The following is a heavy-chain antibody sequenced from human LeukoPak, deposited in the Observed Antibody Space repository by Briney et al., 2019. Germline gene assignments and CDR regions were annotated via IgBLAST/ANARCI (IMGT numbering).Heavy chain of an antibody. CDR1: GFTVSSNY. J-gene: IGHJ4*02. Sequence: GGSLRLSCAASGFTVSSNYMSWVRQAPGKGLEWVSVIYSGGNTYYADSVKGRFTISRDNSKNTLYLQMNSLRAEDTAVYYCALRSSTSWCLRDWGQGTLVSVSS. D-gene: IGHD2-2*01. V-gene: IGHV3-53*01. CDR3: ALRSSTSWCLRD. CDR2: IYSGGNT.